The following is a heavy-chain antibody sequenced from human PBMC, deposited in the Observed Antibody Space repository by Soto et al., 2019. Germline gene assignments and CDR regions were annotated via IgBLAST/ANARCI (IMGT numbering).Heavy chain of an antibody. CDR1: GYTFTGYA. D-gene: IGHD6-19*01. J-gene: IGHJ4*02. CDR3: ARAGAVAADFDY. V-gene: IGHV1-3*01. Sequence: ASVKXSCKASGYTFTGYAMHWVRQAPGQRLEWMGWINAGNGNTKYSQKFQGRVTITRDTSASTAYMELSSLRSEDTAVYYCARAGAVAADFDYWGRGTRVTVS. CDR2: INAGNGNT.